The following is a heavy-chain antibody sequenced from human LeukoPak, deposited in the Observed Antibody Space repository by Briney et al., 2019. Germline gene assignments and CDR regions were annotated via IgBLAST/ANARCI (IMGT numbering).Heavy chain of an antibody. Sequence: GGSLRLSCAASGFSFSSYAMHWVRQAPGKGLEWVATTPYDGNSEYYADSAQGRFTISRDNSKNTLYLQMNSLRADDTAVYYCARDSRSYCTGTEFWGQGTLVTVSS. D-gene: IGHD1-26*01. J-gene: IGHJ4*02. CDR2: TPYDGNSE. CDR3: ARDSRSYCTGTEF. V-gene: IGHV3-30-3*01. CDR1: GFSFSSYA.